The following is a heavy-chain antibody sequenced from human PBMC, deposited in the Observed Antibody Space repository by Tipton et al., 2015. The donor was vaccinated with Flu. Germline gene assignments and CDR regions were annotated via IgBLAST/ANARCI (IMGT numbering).Heavy chain of an antibody. V-gene: IGHV3-11*01. CDR3: ARERRYCTSSSCYGGPYFDY. D-gene: IGHD2-2*01. J-gene: IGHJ4*02. CDR2: ISSSGTTI. Sequence: CAASGFTFSDYYMSWIRQAPGKGLEWVSYISSSGTTIYYADSVKGRFTISRDNANNSLYLQMNSLRAEDTAVYYCARERRYCTSSSCYGGPYFDYWGQGTLVTVSS. CDR1: GFTFSDYY.